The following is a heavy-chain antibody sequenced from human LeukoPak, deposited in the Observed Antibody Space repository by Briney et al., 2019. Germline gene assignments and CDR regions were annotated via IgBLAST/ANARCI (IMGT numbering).Heavy chain of an antibody. V-gene: IGHV3-33*01. CDR2: IWYDGSNK. D-gene: IGHD2-2*01. CDR3: ARDRGYCSSTSCRDPYYYYGMDV. CDR1: GFTFSSYG. Sequence: PGGSLRLSCAASGFTFSSYGMHWVRQAPGKGLEWVAVIWYDGSNKYYAGSVKGRFTISRDNSKNTLYLQMNSLRAEDTAVYYCARDRGYCSSTSCRDPYYYYGMDVWGQGTTVTVSS. J-gene: IGHJ6*02.